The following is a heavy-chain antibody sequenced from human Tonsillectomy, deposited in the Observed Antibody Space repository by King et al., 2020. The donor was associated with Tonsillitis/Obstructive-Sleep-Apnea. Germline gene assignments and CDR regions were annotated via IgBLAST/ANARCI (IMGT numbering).Heavy chain of an antibody. CDR2: IWYDGSSK. V-gene: IGHV3-33*01. Sequence: HVQLVESGGGVVQPGRSLRLSCAASGFTFSPYGMHWVRQAPGKGLEWGAIIWYDGSSKFYADSVRGRFTISRDNSKNTLHLQMNSLRAEDTAIYYCARDGSARDIDYWGQGTLVTVSS. J-gene: IGHJ4*02. CDR1: GFTFSPYG. D-gene: IGHD6-25*01. CDR3: ARDGSARDIDY.